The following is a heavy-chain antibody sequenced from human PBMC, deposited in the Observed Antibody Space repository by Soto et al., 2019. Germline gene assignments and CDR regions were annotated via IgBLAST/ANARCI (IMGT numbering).Heavy chain of an antibody. CDR2: INHSGST. CDR3: ARPTTNYYGMDV. CDR1: GGSFSGYY. Sequence: PSETRSLTCAVYGGSFSGYYWSWIRQPPGKGLEWIGEINHSGSTNYNPSLKSRVTISVDTPKNQFSLNLSSVTAADTAVYYCARPTTNYYGMDVWGQGTTVTVSS. V-gene: IGHV4-34*01. J-gene: IGHJ6*02. D-gene: IGHD1-26*01.